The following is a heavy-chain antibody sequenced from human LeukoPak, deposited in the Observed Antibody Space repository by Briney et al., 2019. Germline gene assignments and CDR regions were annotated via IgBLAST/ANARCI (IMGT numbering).Heavy chain of an antibody. J-gene: IGHJ4*02. CDR2: ISGSGGSI. CDR3: ARDPVVFRSFDY. V-gene: IGHV3-23*01. CDR1: GFTFSSYA. D-gene: IGHD4-23*01. Sequence: GGSLRLSCAASGFTFSSYAMSWVRQAPGKGLEWVSAISGSGGSIYYADSVKGRFTISRDNSKNTLYLQMNSLRPEDTAVYYCARDPVVFRSFDYWGQGTLVTVSS.